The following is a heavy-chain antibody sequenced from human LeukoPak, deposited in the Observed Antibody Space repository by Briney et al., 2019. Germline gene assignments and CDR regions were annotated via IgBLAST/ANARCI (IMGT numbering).Heavy chain of an antibody. D-gene: IGHD5-18*01. CDR1: GYTFTSYY. CDR2: INPSGGST. Sequence: ASVKVSCKASGYTFTSYYMHWVRQAPGQGLEWMGIINPSGGSTSYAQKFQGRVTMTRDMSTSTVYMELSSLRSEDTAVYYCARLGVPHTAMVIGNWFDPWGQGTLVTVSS. CDR3: ARLGVPHTAMVIGNWFDP. J-gene: IGHJ5*02. V-gene: IGHV1-46*01.